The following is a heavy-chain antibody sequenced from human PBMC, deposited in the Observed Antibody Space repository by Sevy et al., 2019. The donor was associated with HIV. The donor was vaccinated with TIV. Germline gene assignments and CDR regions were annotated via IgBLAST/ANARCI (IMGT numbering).Heavy chain of an antibody. V-gene: IGHV3-48*03. Sequence: GGSLRLSCAASGFTFSSYEMNWVRQAPGKGLEWVSYISSSGSTIYYADSEKGRFTISRDNAKNSLYLQMNSLRAEDTAVYYCARPHYYDSSGYYREDYFDYWGQGTLVTVSS. CDR3: ARPHYYDSSGYYREDYFDY. CDR2: ISSSGSTI. CDR1: GFTFSSYE. J-gene: IGHJ4*02. D-gene: IGHD3-22*01.